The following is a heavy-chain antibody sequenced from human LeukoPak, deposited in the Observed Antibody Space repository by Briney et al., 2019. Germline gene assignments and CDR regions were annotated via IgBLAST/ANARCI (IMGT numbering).Heavy chain of an antibody. D-gene: IGHD3-16*01. CDR1: GFTFPTSV. J-gene: IGHJ4*02. CDR3: AADWGASGGAL. Sequence: SVKVSCKPSGFTFPTSVMQWVRQARGQGLEWIGWIVVGSGNTNYAQNFQERVTITRDMSTSTAYMELNSLTSEDTAVYYCAADWGASGGALWGQGTLVTVSS. CDR2: IVVGSGNT. V-gene: IGHV1-58*02.